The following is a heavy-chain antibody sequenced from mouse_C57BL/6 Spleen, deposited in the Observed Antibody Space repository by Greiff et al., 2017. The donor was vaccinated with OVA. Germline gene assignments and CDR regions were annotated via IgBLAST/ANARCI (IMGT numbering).Heavy chain of an antibody. CDR1: GYAFSSSW. Sequence: VQLQQSGPELVKPGASVKISCKASGYAFSSSWMNWVKQRPGKGLEWIGRIYPGDGDTNYNGKFKGKATLTADKSSSTAYMQLSSLTSEDSAVYFCARSTTVVGGDYWGQGTTLTVYS. J-gene: IGHJ2*01. V-gene: IGHV1-82*01. CDR2: IYPGDGDT. D-gene: IGHD1-1*01. CDR3: ARSTTVVGGDY.